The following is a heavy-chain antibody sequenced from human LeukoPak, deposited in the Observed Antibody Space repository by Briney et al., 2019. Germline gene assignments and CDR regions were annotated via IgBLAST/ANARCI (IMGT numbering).Heavy chain of an antibody. D-gene: IGHD6-25*01. Sequence: SQTLSLTCTVSGGSISSGGYYWSWIRQPPGKGLEWIGYIYHSGSTYYNPSLKSRVTISVDRSKNQFSLQLNSVTPEDTAVYYCARTYRQRVFLFDDWGQGTLVTVSS. CDR2: IYHSGST. J-gene: IGHJ4*02. V-gene: IGHV4-30-2*01. CDR3: ARTYRQRVFLFDD. CDR1: GGSISSGGYY.